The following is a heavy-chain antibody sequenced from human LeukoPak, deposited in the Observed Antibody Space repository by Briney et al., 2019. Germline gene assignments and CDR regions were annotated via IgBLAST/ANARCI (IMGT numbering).Heavy chain of an antibody. J-gene: IGHJ4*02. CDR2: ISGSGGST. V-gene: IGHV3-23*01. CDR3: ARVEYCSGGSCLDY. CDR1: GFTFSSYA. D-gene: IGHD2-15*01. Sequence: PGASLRLSCAASGFTFSSYAMSWVRQAPGKGLEWVSAISGSGGSTYYADSVKGRFTISRDNSKDTLYLQMNSLRAEDTAVYYCARVEYCSGGSCLDYWGQGTLVTVSS.